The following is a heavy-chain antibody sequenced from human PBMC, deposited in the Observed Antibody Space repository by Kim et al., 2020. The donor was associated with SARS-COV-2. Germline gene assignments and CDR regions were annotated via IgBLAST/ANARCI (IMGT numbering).Heavy chain of an antibody. Sequence: PSLKSRVTKSVDTSKNQFALKLSSVAAADTAVYYCAGLISSSWTYFDYWGQGTLVTVSS. CDR3: AGLISSSWTYFDY. V-gene: IGHV4-39*01. D-gene: IGHD6-13*01. J-gene: IGHJ4*02.